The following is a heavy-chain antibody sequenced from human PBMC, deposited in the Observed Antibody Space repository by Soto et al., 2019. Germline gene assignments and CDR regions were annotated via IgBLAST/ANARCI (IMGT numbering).Heavy chain of an antibody. V-gene: IGHV4-34*01. D-gene: IGHD2-2*01. CDR3: ARRELYQLLRGYYFDY. Sequence: QVQLQQWGAGLLKPSETLSLTCAVYGGSFRGYYWAWIRQPPGRGLEWIGEINHSGSTNYNPSLKSRVTISVDTSKNQFTLKLSSVTAADTAVYYCARRELYQLLRGYYFDYWGQGTLVTVSS. CDR1: GGSFRGYY. CDR2: INHSGST. J-gene: IGHJ4*02.